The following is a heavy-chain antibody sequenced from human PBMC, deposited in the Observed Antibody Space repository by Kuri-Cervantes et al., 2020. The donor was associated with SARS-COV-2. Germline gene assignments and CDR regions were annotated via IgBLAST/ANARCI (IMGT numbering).Heavy chain of an antibody. CDR1: GGSVSDRNSY. J-gene: IGHJ4*02. CDR3: ARSPYDFWSGSWG. D-gene: IGHD3-3*01. CDR2: IYHTGSP. Sequence: GSLRLSCTVSGGSVSDRNSYWTWIRQSPGKGLEWIGYIYHTGSPTYSPSLKSRVTISLDKPKNQFSLRLTSVTAADTAVYYCARSPYDFWSGSWGWGQGPLVTVSS. V-gene: IGHV4-61*01.